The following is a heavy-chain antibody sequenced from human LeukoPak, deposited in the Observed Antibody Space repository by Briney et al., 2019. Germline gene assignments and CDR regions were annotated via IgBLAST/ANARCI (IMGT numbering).Heavy chain of an antibody. CDR1: GFTFSSYW. CDR2: INSDGSST. CDR3: ARGGVYSYGSFDY. Sequence: GGSLRLSCAASGFTFSSYWMHWVRQAPGKGLVWVSRINSDGSSTSYADSVKGRLTISRDKAKNTLYVQMNSLRAEDTAVYYCARGGVYSYGSFDYWGQGTLVTVPS. V-gene: IGHV3-74*01. J-gene: IGHJ4*02. D-gene: IGHD5-18*01.